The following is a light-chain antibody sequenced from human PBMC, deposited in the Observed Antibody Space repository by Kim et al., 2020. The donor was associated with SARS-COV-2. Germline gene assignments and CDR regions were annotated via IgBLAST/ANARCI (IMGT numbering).Light chain of an antibody. CDR1: EGISEY. Sequence: SGSGRGGVTITWRASEGISEYLTWYQQKPGTAPKLLINTSSNLENGVPSRFSGSGSGTDFTLTITNLQPEDSATYYCQQNSSSPYTFGQGTKLEIK. V-gene: IGKV1-39*01. CDR2: TSS. J-gene: IGKJ2*01. CDR3: QQNSSSPYT.